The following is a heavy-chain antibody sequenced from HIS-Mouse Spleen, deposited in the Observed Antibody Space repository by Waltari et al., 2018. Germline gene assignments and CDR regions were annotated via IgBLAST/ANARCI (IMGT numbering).Heavy chain of an antibody. D-gene: IGHD3-22*01. CDR2: INPNSGGT. V-gene: IGHV1-2*02. CDR1: GYTFTGYY. CDR3: ARARTYYYDSSGYHDAFDI. J-gene: IGHJ3*02. Sequence: QVQLVQSGAEVKKPGASVKVSCKASGYTFTGYYMHWVRQAPGQGLEWMGWINPNSGGTNYAQKFQGRVTMTRDTSISTAYMELSRLRSDDTAVYYCARARTYYYDSSGYHDAFDIWGQGTMVTVSS.